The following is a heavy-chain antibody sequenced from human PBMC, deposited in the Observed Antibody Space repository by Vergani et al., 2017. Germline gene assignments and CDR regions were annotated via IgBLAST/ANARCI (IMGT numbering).Heavy chain of an antibody. CDR2: IYYSGST. V-gene: IGHV4-59*11. D-gene: IGHD3-16*01. CDR1: GGSISSHY. J-gene: IGHJ4*02. Sequence: QVQLQESGPGLVKPSETLSLTCTVSGGSISSHYWSWIRQPPGKGLEWIGYIYYSGSTNYNPSLKSRVTISVDTSKNQFSLKLSSVTAADTAVYYCAREIYGKGYFDYWGQGTLVTVSS. CDR3: AREIYGKGYFDY.